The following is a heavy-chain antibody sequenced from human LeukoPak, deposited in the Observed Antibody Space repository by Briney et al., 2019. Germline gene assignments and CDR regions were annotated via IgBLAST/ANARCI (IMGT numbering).Heavy chain of an antibody. D-gene: IGHD5-24*01. CDR1: GGSFSSSSYY. CDR2: VYSGTT. Sequence: PSETLSLTCTVSGGSFSSSSYYWGWIRQPPGKGLEWIGSVYSGTTYHNPSLKSRVAISVDTSKNQFSLKLSSVTAADTAVYYCARGRGGYNFAFDIWGQGTMVTVSS. V-gene: IGHV4-39*07. J-gene: IGHJ3*02. CDR3: ARGRGGYNFAFDI.